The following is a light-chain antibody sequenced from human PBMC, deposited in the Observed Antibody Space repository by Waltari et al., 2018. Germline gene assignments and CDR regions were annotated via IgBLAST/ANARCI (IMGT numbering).Light chain of an antibody. Sequence: DIVMTQSPDSLAVSLGERATINCKSRQSVLYSSNNKNYLAWYQQKPGQPPKLLIHWASIRESGVPDRFSGSGSGTDFTLTISSLQAEDVAVYFCQQYFGIPLTFGGGTKVEIK. V-gene: IGKV4-1*01. CDR2: WAS. CDR1: QSVLYSSNNKNY. J-gene: IGKJ4*01. CDR3: QQYFGIPLT.